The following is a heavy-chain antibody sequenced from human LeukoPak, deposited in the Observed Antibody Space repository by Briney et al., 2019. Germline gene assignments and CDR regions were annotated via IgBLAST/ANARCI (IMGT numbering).Heavy chain of an antibody. CDR1: GYTFTSYG. J-gene: IGHJ6*03. CDR3: ARDRPLSPYYYYHMDV. CDR2: ISAYNGNT. Sequence: ASVKVSCKSSGYTFTSYGISWVRQAPGQGLEWMGWISAYNGNTNYAQKLQGRVTMTTDTSTSTAYMELRSLRSDDTAVYYCARDRPLSPYYYYHMDVWGKGTTVTVSS. D-gene: IGHD3-16*02. V-gene: IGHV1-18*01.